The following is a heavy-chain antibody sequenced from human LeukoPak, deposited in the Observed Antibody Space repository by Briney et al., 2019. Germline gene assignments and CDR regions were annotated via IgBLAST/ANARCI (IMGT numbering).Heavy chain of an antibody. CDR1: GFTFSSYT. Sequence: GGSLRLSCAASGFTFSSYTRKWVRQAPGKGLEWVSYISSSSNTIYYADSVKGRFTISRDNAKNSLYLQMNSLRADDTAVYYCARASGSSSGGWVYYYYMDVWGKGTTVTVSS. J-gene: IGHJ6*03. D-gene: IGHD6-6*01. V-gene: IGHV3-48*01. CDR2: ISSSSNTI. CDR3: ARASGSSSGGWVYYYYMDV.